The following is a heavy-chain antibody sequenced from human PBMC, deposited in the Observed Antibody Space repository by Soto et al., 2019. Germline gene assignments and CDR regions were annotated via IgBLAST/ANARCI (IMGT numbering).Heavy chain of an antibody. CDR1: GGSISSYY. CDR3: ARMVSIAAAGTRWFDP. CDR2: IYYSGST. V-gene: IGHV4-59*01. J-gene: IGHJ5*02. Sequence: SETLSLTCTVSGGSISSYYWSWIRQPPGKGLEWIGYIYYSGSTNYNPSLKSRVTISVDTSKNQFSLKLSSVTAADTAVYYCARMVSIAAAGTRWFDPWGQGTLVTVSP. D-gene: IGHD6-13*01.